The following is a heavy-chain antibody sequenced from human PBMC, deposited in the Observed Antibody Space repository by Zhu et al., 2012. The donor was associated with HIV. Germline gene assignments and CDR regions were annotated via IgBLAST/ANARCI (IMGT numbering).Heavy chain of an antibody. D-gene: IGHD2-2*01. J-gene: IGHJ3*01. CDR3: AKDRYPTSHDAFDC. Sequence: EVQLVESGGVVVQPGGSLRLSCAASGFSFDDYTMYWVRQPPGKGLEWVSLISWDGSSKHFADSVKGRFTISRDNSENSLYLQMNSLRIEDTALYYCAKDRYPTSHDAFDCLGPGDKWSPSL. CDR2: ISWDGSSK. V-gene: IGHV3-43*01. CDR1: GFSFDDYT.